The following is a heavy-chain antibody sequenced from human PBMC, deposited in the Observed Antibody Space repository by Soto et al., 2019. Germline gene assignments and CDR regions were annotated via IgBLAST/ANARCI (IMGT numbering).Heavy chain of an antibody. CDR2: IYYTGGA. D-gene: IGHD3-10*01. CDR3: ARGLTMLRGVMDS. CDR1: GGSISGGGDY. V-gene: IGHV4-31*03. Sequence: QVQLQESGPGLVKPSQTLALTCTVSGGSISGGGDYWTWIRQHPGKGLEWIGYIYYTGGAYYTPSLKSRALPSLDTSKSQFSLNLTSVTAADTAVYYCARGLTMLRGVMDSWGQGTLVTVSS. J-gene: IGHJ4*02.